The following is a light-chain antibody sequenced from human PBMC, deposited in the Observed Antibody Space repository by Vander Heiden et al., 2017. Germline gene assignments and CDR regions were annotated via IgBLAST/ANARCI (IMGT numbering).Light chain of an antibody. CDR1: NSNIGNNY. V-gene: IGLV1-47*01. J-gene: IGLJ3*02. Sequence: QSVLTQPPSTSGTPGQTVTISCSGGNSNIGNNYVYWYHQVPGMAPNRRILGNTQRPSGVPDRFSGYTSGTYESLDISGLRSEDEGDDYCAVWDDRVSGRLFGGGTKLTVL. CDR3: AVWDDRVSGRL. CDR2: GNT.